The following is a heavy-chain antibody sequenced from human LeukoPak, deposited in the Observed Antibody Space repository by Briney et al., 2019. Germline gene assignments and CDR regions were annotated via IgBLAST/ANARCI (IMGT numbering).Heavy chain of an antibody. CDR2: TKNKAYSYTT. J-gene: IGHJ4*02. CDR3: AKGRPCSGTSCYGSYFDN. CDR1: GFTFSDYY. D-gene: IGHD2-2*01. Sequence: PGGSLRLSCAASGFTFSDYYMDWVRQAPGKGLEWVGRTKNKAYSYTTQYAASVKGRFTISRDESKNSMYLQMNSLRAEDTAVYHCAKGRPCSGTSCYGSYFDNWGQGTLVTVSS. V-gene: IGHV3-72*01.